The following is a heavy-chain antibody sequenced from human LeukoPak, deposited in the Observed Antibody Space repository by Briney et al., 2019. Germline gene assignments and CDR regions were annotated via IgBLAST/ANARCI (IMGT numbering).Heavy chain of an antibody. J-gene: IGHJ4*02. Sequence: SGTLSLTCGVSGGSVTSTNWWTWVRQPPGKGLEWIGEVHLNGRTNYNPSLKSRLTMSVDLSENHISLKLTSVTAADTAVYYCAREGGFYRPLDYSGQGTLVTVSS. V-gene: IGHV4-4*02. D-gene: IGHD3-3*01. CDR3: AREGGFYRPLDY. CDR2: VHLNGRT. CDR1: GGSVTSTNW.